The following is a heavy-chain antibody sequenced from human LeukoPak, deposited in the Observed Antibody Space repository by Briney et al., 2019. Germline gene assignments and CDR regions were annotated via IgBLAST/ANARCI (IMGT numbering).Heavy chain of an antibody. CDR3: ARDWTLDY. CDR1: GGTFSSYA. V-gene: IGHV1-69*04. CDR2: IIPILGIA. J-gene: IGHJ4*02. D-gene: IGHD3/OR15-3a*01. Sequence: GASVKVSCKASGGTFSSYAISWVRQAPGQGLEWMGRIIPILGIANYAQKFQGRVTITADKSTCTAYMELTRLRSDDTAVYYCARDWTLDYWGQGTLVPVSS.